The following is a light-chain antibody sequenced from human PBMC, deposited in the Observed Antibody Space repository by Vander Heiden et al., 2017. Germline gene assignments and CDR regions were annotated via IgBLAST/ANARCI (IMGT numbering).Light chain of an antibody. Sequence: QSVLTQPPSASGTPGPRVTMSCSGSSSNIGSNPVNWYQQLPATAPKLLIYSNKQRPSGVPDRFSGSKSGTSASLAISGLQAEDEADYYCAAWDDSLNGLVFGGGTKLTVL. V-gene: IGLV1-44*01. CDR3: AAWDDSLNGLV. CDR1: SSNIGSNP. J-gene: IGLJ2*01. CDR2: SNK.